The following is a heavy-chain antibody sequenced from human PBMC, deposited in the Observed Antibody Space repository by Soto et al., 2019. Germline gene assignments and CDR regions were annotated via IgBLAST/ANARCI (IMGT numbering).Heavy chain of an antibody. CDR1: GGSINSGGYY. CDR2: ISYSGST. CDR3: EGRRLAFDS. V-gene: IGHV4-31*03. J-gene: IGHJ4*02. D-gene: IGHD3-9*01. Sequence: QVQLQESGPGLVKPSQTLSLTCTVTGGSINSGGYYWSWSRQHQGKGLEWIGYISYSGSTYYNPSLESRITISVDTSRNQFSLNLNSVTAADTDVYYCEGRRLAFDSWGQGTLVTVSS.